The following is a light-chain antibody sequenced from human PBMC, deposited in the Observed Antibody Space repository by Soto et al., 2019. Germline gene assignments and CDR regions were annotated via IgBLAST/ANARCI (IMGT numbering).Light chain of an antibody. Sequence: EIVLTQSPATLSVSLGERATLSCRASQSVSSALAWYQQKPGQAPRLPIYDASNRAPGIPARFSGSGSGTDFILTISSLEPEDFAVYYWQQRSSWPDTFGQGTRLEIK. CDR2: DAS. CDR3: QQRSSWPDT. CDR1: QSVSSA. J-gene: IGKJ5*01. V-gene: IGKV3-11*01.